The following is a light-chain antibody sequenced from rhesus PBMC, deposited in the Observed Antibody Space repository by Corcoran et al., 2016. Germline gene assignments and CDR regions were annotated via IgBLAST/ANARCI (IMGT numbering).Light chain of an antibody. CDR2: KVS. Sequence: DVVMTQSPLSLPITPGQPASISCRSSQSLVHSDGNTYLSWYQQKPGQPPRLLIYKVSNRYSGVPDRFSGSGAGTDFTLKISRVEAEDVGVYYCGQGTKVPYSFGQGTKVEIK. J-gene: IGKJ2*01. CDR1: QSLVHSDGNTY. CDR3: GQGTKVPYS. V-gene: IGKV2-62*02.